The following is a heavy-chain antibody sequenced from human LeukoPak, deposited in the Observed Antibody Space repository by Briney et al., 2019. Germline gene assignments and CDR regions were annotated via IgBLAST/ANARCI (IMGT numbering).Heavy chain of an antibody. CDR1: GDSISSGDYY. V-gene: IGHV4-61*02. Sequence: SETLSLTCTVSGDSISSGDYYWSWIRQPAGKGLEWIGRISSSGSTNYNPSLKSRVTISVDTSKNQFSLKLSSVTAADTAVYYCARLSRERAMITNWFDPWGQGTLVTVSS. D-gene: IGHD5-18*01. J-gene: IGHJ5*02. CDR3: ARLSRERAMITNWFDP. CDR2: ISSSGST.